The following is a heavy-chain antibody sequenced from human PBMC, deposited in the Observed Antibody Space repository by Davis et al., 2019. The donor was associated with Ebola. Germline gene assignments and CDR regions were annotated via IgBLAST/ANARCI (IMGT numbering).Heavy chain of an antibody. CDR2: INHTGST. V-gene: IGHV4-34*01. J-gene: IGHJ2*01. Sequence: MPSETLSLTCAAYGGSFSGYYWSWIRQPPGKGLEWIGEINHTGSTNYNPSLKSRLTVSVDTSENQLSLKLSSVAAADTAVYYCARLWGSATNWFFDLWGRGTLVSVSS. D-gene: IGHD7-27*01. CDR3: ARLWGSATNWFFDL. CDR1: GGSFSGYY.